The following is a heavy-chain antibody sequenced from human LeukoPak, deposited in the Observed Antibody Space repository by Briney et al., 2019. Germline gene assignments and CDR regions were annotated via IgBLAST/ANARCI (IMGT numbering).Heavy chain of an antibody. CDR1: GGSISGFY. D-gene: IGHD4-17*01. Sequence: SETLSLTCTVSGGSISGFYWSWIRQPAGKGLEWIGRINPSGGTNYNPSLKSRVTMSTDTSSNKFSLNLRSVTAADTAVYYCAREYGDLDYWGRGTWSPSPQ. CDR2: INPSGGT. J-gene: IGHJ4*02. CDR3: AREYGDLDY. V-gene: IGHV4-4*07.